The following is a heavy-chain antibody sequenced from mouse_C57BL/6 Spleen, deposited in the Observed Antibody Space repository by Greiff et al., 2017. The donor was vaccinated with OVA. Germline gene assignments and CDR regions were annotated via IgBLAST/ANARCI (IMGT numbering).Heavy chain of an antibody. CDR1: GYSITSGYY. D-gene: IGHD2-4*01. Sequence: EVQLVESGPGLVKPSQSLSLTCSVTGYSITSGYYWNWIRQFPGNKLEWMGYISYDGSNNYNPSLKNRISITRDTSKNQFFLKLNSVTTEDTATYYCARELDYDYDWGQGTLVTVSA. J-gene: IGHJ3*01. CDR2: ISYDGSN. CDR3: ARELDYDYD. V-gene: IGHV3-6*01.